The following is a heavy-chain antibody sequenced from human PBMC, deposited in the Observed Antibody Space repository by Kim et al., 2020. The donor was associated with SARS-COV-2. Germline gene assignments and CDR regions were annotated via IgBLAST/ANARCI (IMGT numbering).Heavy chain of an antibody. J-gene: IGHJ4*02. CDR1: GYTFTAYY. V-gene: IGHV1-2*06. Sequence: ASVKVSCKASGYTFTAYYMHWVRQAPGQGLEWMGRIDPSSGGTNYAQKFQDRVTMTRDTSISTAYMELNRLIPDDTAVYYCASRIAAIEAVPDYWGQGTLVTVSS. CDR2: IDPSSGGT. CDR3: ASRIAAIEAVPDY. D-gene: IGHD6-25*01.